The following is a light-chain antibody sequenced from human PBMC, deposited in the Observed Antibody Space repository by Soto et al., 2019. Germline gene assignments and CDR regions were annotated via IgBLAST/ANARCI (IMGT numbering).Light chain of an antibody. CDR1: QSVRSDY. J-gene: IGKJ4*01. Sequence: DIVMTQTPLSLPVTPGDRATLSCRASQSVRSDYFAWYQQKPGQAPRVIIFGVSTRATAIPDRFSGSGSGTDFTLTISRLEPEDFALYYCQQYGNSPLTFGGGTKVDIK. CDR3: QQYGNSPLT. V-gene: IGKV3-20*01. CDR2: GVS.